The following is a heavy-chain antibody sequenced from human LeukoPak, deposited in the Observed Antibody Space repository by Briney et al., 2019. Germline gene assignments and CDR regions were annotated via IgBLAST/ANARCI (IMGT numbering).Heavy chain of an antibody. D-gene: IGHD2-21*02. J-gene: IGHJ4*02. V-gene: IGHV3-7*01. Sequence: GGSLRLSCAASGFTFTTYWMSWVRQAPGKGLEWVANIKQDRTEKYYVDSVKGRLTISRDNAKNSLYLQMNSLRVEDTAVYYCAKDSRDFECGGDCYPKYFGYWGQGTLVTVSS. CDR1: GFTFTTYW. CDR3: AKDSRDFECGGDCYPKYFGY. CDR2: IKQDRTEK.